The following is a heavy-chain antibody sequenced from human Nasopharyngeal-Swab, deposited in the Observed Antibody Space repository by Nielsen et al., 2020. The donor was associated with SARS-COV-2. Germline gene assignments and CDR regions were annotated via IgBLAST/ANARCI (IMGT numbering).Heavy chain of an antibody. D-gene: IGHD2-8*01. CDR2: IFPGDSDT. CDR1: GYSFTSFW. J-gene: IGHJ4*02. CDR3: AQTSVDANYFDK. V-gene: IGHV5-51*01. Sequence: GESLKISCKGSGYSFTSFWIGWVRQMPGKGLEWMGIIFPGDSDTRYSPSFQGQVTISVDKSISTAYLQWTSLKASDTALYFCAQTSVDANYFDKWGQGTLVTVSS.